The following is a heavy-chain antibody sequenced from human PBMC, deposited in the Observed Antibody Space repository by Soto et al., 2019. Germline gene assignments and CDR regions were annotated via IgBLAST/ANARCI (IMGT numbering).Heavy chain of an antibody. CDR1: GGTFSDYT. CDR3: ARNGTLTGYSYGMDV. V-gene: IGHV1-69*13. CDR2: IIPIFGTA. Sequence: GASVKVSCKASGGTFSDYTINWVRQAPGQRLEWMGGIIPIFGTANYAEKFQGRVTITADESTSTSFMEVSSLRSEDTAVYYCARNGTLTGYSYGMDVWGQGTMVTVSS. J-gene: IGHJ6*02. D-gene: IGHD1-1*01.